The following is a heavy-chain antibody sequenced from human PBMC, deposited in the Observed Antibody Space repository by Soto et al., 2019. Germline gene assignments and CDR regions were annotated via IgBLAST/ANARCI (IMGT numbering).Heavy chain of an antibody. CDR3: ALGTSDAFDI. CDR1: GGSISGGGYS. CDR2: IYHSGST. Sequence: TLSLTCAVSGGSISGGGYSWSWIRQPPGKGLEWIGYIYHSGSTYYNPSLKSRVTISVDRSKNQFSLKLSSVTAADTAVYYCALGTSDAFDIWGQGTMVTVSS. V-gene: IGHV4-30-2*01. J-gene: IGHJ3*02.